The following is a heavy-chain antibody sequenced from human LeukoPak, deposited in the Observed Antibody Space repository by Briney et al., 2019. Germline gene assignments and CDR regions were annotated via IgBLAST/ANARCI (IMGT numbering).Heavy chain of an antibody. CDR2: IIPIFGTA. Sequence: ASVKVSCKASGGTFSSYAISWVRKAPGQGLEWMGGIIPIFGTANYAQKFQGRVTITADKSTSTAYMELSSLRAEVTAVYYCARDSTYYYDSSGYHSLDYWGQGTLVTVSS. D-gene: IGHD3-22*01. J-gene: IGHJ4*02. CDR3: ARDSTYYYDSSGYHSLDY. CDR1: GGTFSSYA. V-gene: IGHV1-69*06.